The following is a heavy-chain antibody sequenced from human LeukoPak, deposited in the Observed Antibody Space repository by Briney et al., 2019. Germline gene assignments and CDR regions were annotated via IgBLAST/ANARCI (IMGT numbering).Heavy chain of an antibody. CDR3: ARKNDYGDSYYMDV. CDR2: IHNTGRT. J-gene: IGHJ6*03. CDR1: GGSISSGSNY. Sequence: SQTMSLTCTVSGGSISSGSNYWGWIRQQPGKGLEWIGYIHNTGRTDYNPSLKSRVNISVDTSKNRFSLRLSSVTAADTALYYCARKNDYGDSYYMDVWGKGTTVTVSS. V-gene: IGHV4-31*03. D-gene: IGHD4-17*01.